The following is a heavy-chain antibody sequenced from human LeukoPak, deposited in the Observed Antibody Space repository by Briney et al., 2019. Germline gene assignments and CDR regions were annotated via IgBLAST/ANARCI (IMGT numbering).Heavy chain of an antibody. CDR1: GFTFDDYA. D-gene: IGHD1-26*01. J-gene: IGHJ3*02. V-gene: IGHV3-9*01. CDR2: ISWNSGSI. CDR3: AKDILAEGATGAFDI. Sequence: GGSLRLSCAASGFTFDDYAMHWVWQAPGKGLEWVSGISWNSGSIGYADSVKGRFTISRDNAKNSLYLQMNSLRAEDTALYYCAKDILAEGATGAFDIWGQGTMVTVSS.